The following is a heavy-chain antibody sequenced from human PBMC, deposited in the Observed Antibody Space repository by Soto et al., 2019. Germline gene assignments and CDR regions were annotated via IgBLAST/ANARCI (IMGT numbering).Heavy chain of an antibody. V-gene: IGHV4-34*01. CDR2: INHSGST. Sequence: NPSETLSLTCAVYGESFSGYYWSWIRQPPGKGLEWIGEINHSGSTKYILSLKSRVTISVGTSKNQFSLKLSSVTAADTAVYYCASSGSRFRVTRWYFDYWGQGTLVTVSS. CDR3: ASSGSRFRVTRWYFDY. CDR1: GESFSGYY. D-gene: IGHD2-21*02. J-gene: IGHJ4*02.